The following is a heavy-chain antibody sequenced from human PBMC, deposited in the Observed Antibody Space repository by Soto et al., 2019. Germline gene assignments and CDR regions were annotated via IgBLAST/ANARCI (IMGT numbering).Heavy chain of an antibody. D-gene: IGHD3-16*01. CDR3: AGQFGRSYTLSF. CDR1: GASISSGEW. J-gene: IGHJ4*02. V-gene: IGHV4-4*02. Sequence: QVQLQESGPGLVMPSGTLSLTCSVSGASISSGEWWSWVRRSPGKGLEWIGEIFHSGLINYNSSLESRLTISVDKSNNHVSLEMRSVTAADTAVYYCAGQFGRSYTLSFWGPGTLVTVSS. CDR2: IFHSGLI.